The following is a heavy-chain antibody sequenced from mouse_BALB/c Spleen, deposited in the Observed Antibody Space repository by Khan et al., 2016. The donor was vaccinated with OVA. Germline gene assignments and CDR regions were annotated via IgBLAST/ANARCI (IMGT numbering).Heavy chain of an antibody. CDR3: ARSPWAYYFDL. D-gene: IGHD3-1*01. CDR2: ISSGGRNT. Sequence: EVELVESGGGLVKPGGSLKLSCAASGFTFGSYTMSWVRQTPERRLEWVASISSGGRNTYYPDSVKGRFIISRDNVKNNLYLQMNSLRSEDTALYYCARSPWAYYFDLWGQGTTRTVSS. V-gene: IGHV5-9*03. J-gene: IGHJ2*01. CDR1: GFTFGSYT.